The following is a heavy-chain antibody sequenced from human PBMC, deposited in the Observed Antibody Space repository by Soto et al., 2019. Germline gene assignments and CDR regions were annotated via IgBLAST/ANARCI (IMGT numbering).Heavy chain of an antibody. Sequence: EMQLVESGGGLVQPGGSLRLSCAASGFTLSGHWIHWVRQAPGKGLEWVSRIDIDGRGTSYADSVKGRFTSSTDNAKNTVYLQMNSLRAEDTAVYYCATVFDFWGQGTLVTVSS. V-gene: IGHV3-74*01. CDR2: IDIDGRGT. CDR1: GFTLSGHW. J-gene: IGHJ4*02. CDR3: ATVFDF. D-gene: IGHD4-17*01.